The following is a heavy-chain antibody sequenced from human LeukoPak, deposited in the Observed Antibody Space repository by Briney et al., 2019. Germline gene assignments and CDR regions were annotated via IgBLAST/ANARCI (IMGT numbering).Heavy chain of an antibody. CDR3: AKDTDYDILMHFDY. CDR1: GFTFDDYA. Sequence: GGSLRLSCAASGFTFDDYAMHWVRQAPGKGLEWVSGISWNSGSIGYADSVKGRFTISRDNAKNSLYLQMNSLRAEDTALYYCAKDTDYDILMHFDYWGQGTLVTVSS. V-gene: IGHV3-9*01. CDR2: ISWNSGSI. J-gene: IGHJ4*02. D-gene: IGHD3-9*01.